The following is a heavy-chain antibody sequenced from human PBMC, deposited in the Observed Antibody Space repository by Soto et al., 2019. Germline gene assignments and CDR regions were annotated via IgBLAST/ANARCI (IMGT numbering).Heavy chain of an antibody. CDR3: ARAIAYYDILTGYYIGYYYYGMDA. D-gene: IGHD3-9*01. J-gene: IGHJ6*02. CDR1: GGSISSGDYY. Sequence: SETLSLTCTVSGGSISSGDYYWSWIRQPPGKGLEWIGYIYYSGSTYYNPSLKSRVTISVDTSKNQFSLKLSSVTAADTAVYYCARAIAYYDILTGYYIGYYYYGMDAWGQGTTVTVSS. V-gene: IGHV4-30-4*01. CDR2: IYYSGST.